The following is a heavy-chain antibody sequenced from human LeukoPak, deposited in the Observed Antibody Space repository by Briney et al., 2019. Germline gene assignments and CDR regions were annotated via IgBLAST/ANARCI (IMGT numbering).Heavy chain of an antibody. D-gene: IGHD3-3*01. J-gene: IGHJ2*01. CDR3: ARLSYDYWYFDL. CDR2: IYYTGST. V-gene: IGHV4-59*01. Sequence: SETLSLTCIVTGGSISSYYWSWIRQPPGKGLEWIGYIYYTGSTNYNPSLKSRVTISVNTSENQFSLKLSSVTAADTAVYYCARLSYDYWYFDLWGRGTLVTVSS. CDR1: GGSISSYY.